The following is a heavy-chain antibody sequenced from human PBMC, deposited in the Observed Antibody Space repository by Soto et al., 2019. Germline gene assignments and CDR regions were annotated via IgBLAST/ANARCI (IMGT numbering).Heavy chain of an antibody. CDR2: INPSGGST. V-gene: IGHV1-46*03. D-gene: IGHD2-15*01. J-gene: IGHJ3*02. Sequence: QVQLVQSGAEVKKPGASVKVSCKASGYTFTSYYMHWVRQAPGQGLEWMGIINPSGGSTSYAQKFQGRVTITRDTSTSTVYMKLSSLRSEDTAVYYCASNTRGYCSGGSCYFGAFDIWGQGTMVTVSS. CDR1: GYTFTSYY. CDR3: ASNTRGYCSGGSCYFGAFDI.